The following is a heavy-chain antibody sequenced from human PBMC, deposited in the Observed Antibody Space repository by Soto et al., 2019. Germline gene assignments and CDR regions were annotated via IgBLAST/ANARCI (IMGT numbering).Heavy chain of an antibody. CDR3: AKGESSGWFRKDFQH. Sequence: EVQLLESGGGLVQPGGSPRLSCAASGFTFSSYAMSWVRQAPGKGLEWVSAISGSGGSTYYADSVKGRFTISRDNSKNTLYLQMNSLRAEDTAVYYCAKGESSGWFRKDFQHWGQGTLVTVSS. J-gene: IGHJ1*01. CDR1: GFTFSSYA. D-gene: IGHD6-19*01. V-gene: IGHV3-23*01. CDR2: ISGSGGST.